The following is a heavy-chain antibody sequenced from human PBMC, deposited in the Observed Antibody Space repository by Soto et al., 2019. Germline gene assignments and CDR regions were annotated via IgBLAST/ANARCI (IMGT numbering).Heavy chain of an antibody. J-gene: IGHJ1*01. Sequence: GGSLRLSCAASGFTFSSYWMSWVRQAPGKGLEWVANIKQDGSEKYYVDSVKGRFTISRDNAKNSLYLQMNSLRAEDTAVYYCAREATVTTSFLWSEYFQHWGQGTLVTVSS. CDR1: GFTFSSYW. D-gene: IGHD4-17*01. CDR2: IKQDGSEK. V-gene: IGHV3-7*01. CDR3: AREATVTTSFLWSEYFQH.